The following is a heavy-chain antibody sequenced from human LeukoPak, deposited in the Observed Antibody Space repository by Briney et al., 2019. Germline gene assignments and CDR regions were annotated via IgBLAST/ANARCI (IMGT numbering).Heavy chain of an antibody. J-gene: IGHJ4*02. CDR3: ARDYCSSTSCYYFDY. CDR2: IYVGGST. Sequence: SETLSLTCTVSGGSIRSGSHLWSWIRQPAGKGLEWIGRIYVGGSTKYNPSLKSRVTISIDTSKNQFSLKLSSVTAADTAVYYCARDYCSSTSCYYFDYWGQGTLVTVSS. D-gene: IGHD2-2*01. V-gene: IGHV4-61*10. CDR1: GGSIRSGSHL.